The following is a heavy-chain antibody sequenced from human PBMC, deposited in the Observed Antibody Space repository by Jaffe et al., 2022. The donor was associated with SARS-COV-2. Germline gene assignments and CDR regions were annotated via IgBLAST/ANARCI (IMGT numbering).Heavy chain of an antibody. Sequence: QVQLVESGGGVVQPGRSLRLSCAASGFTFSSYGMHWVRQAPGKGLEWVAVIWYDGSNKYYADSVKGRFTISRDNSKNTLYLQMNSLRAEDTAVYYCARDEEMATIDISGFDYWGQGTLVTVSS. J-gene: IGHJ4*02. V-gene: IGHV3-33*01. CDR1: GFTFSSYG. CDR3: ARDEEMATIDISGFDY. D-gene: IGHD5-12*01. CDR2: IWYDGSNK.